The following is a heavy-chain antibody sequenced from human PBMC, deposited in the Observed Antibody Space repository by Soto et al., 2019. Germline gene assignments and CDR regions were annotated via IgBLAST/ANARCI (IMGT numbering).Heavy chain of an antibody. D-gene: IGHD6-13*01. CDR2: INAGNGNT. J-gene: IGHJ4*02. CDR1: GYTFTSYA. Sequence: ASVKVSCKASGYTFTSYAMHWVRQAPGQRLEWMGWINAGNGNTKYSQKFQGRVTITRDTSASTAYMELSSLRSEDTAVYYCARESPPHGSSWYRPAYWGQGTLVSVSS. CDR3: ARESPPHGSSWYRPAY. V-gene: IGHV1-3*01.